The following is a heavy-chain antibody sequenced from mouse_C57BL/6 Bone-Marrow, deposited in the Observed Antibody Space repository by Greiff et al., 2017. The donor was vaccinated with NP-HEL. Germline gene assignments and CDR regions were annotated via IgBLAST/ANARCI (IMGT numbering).Heavy chain of an antibody. CDR2: ISSGGDYI. Sequence: ASGEGLVKPGGSLKLSCAASGFTFSSYAMSWVRQTPEKRLEWVAYISSGGDYIYYADTVKGRFTISRDNARNTLYLQMSSLKSEDTAMYYCTREGGSPFAYWGQGTLVTVSA. D-gene: IGHD1-1*02. V-gene: IGHV5-9-1*02. CDR1: GFTFSSYA. J-gene: IGHJ3*01. CDR3: TREGGSPFAY.